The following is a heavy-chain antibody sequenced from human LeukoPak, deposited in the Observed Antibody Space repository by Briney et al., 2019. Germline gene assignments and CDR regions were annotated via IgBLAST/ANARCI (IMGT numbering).Heavy chain of an antibody. CDR1: GFTFSNYW. CDR3: AKNKWERSGAFDI. D-gene: IGHD1-26*01. V-gene: IGHV3-74*01. CDR2: IYVDGRTT. J-gene: IGHJ3*02. Sequence: GGSLRLSCVASGFTFSNYWMHWVRQPPGKGLVWVSRIYVDGRTTNYADSVKGRFTISRDISKNTLYLQMNSLGVEDTAVYYCAKNKWERSGAFDIWGQGTMVTVSS.